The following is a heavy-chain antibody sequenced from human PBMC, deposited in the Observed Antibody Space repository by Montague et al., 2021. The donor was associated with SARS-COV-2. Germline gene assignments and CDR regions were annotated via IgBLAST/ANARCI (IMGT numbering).Heavy chain of an antibody. CDR3: ARRTYDILTGYDYGMDV. D-gene: IGHD3-9*01. Sequence: PALVKPTQTLTLTCTFSGFSFSTSGMCVSWIRQPPGKALEWLARIDWDDDKYYSTSLKTRLTISKDTSKNQVVLTMTNMDPVDTATYYCARRTYDILTGYDYGMDVWDQGSTVTVSS. CDR2: IDWDDDK. V-gene: IGHV2-70*11. CDR1: GFSFSTSGMC. J-gene: IGHJ6*02.